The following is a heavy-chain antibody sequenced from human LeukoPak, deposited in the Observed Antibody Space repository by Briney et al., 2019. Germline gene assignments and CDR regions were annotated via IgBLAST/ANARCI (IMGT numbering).Heavy chain of an antibody. D-gene: IGHD6-13*01. CDR1: GYYFSSYW. V-gene: IGHV5-51*01. CDR3: ARRPFIAAAGTGYYFDY. J-gene: IGHJ4*02. CDR2: IYPGDSDT. Sequence: SGESLKISCKGSGYYFSSYWIGWVRQMPGKGLEWMGIIYPGDSDTTYSPSFQGQVTISADKSISTAYLQWSSLKASDTAMYYCARRPFIAAAGTGYYFDYWGQGTLVTVSS.